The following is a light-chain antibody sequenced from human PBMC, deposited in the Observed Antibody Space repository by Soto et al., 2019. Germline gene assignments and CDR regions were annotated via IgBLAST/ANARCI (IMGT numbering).Light chain of an antibody. J-gene: IGLJ1*01. Sequence: QSALTQPASVSGSPGQSITISCTGTSSDVGGYNYVSWYQQHPGKAPKLMIYDVSNRPSGVYNRFSGSKSGNTASLTISGLQAEDEAEYYCSSYTSSSTYVFGTGTKLTVL. CDR3: SSYTSSSTYV. V-gene: IGLV2-14*01. CDR2: DVS. CDR1: SSDVGGYNY.